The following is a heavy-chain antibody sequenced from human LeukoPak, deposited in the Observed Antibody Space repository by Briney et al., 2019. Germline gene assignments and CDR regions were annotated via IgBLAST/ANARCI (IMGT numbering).Heavy chain of an antibody. Sequence: KPSETLSLTRTVSGGSISSYYWSWIRQPAGKGLEWIGRIYTSGSTNYNPSLKSRVTMSVDTSKNQFSLKLSSVTAADTAVYYCARKMDGDMRWLQFIAGDDAFDIWGQGAMVTVSS. J-gene: IGHJ3*02. CDR1: GGSISSYY. CDR3: ARKMDGDMRWLQFIAGDDAFDI. CDR2: IYTSGST. D-gene: IGHD5-24*01. V-gene: IGHV4-4*07.